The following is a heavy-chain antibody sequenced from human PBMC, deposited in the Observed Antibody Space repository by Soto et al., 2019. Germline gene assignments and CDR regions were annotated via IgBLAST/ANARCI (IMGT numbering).Heavy chain of an antibody. CDR2: SRNRANSYST. CDR3: ARGSESKRDFDY. J-gene: IGHJ4*02. Sequence: PGGSLRLSCAVSGFTFSDHYMDWVRQAPGKGLEWVARSRNRANSYSTEYAASVKGRFSISRDDSKNSLYLHMNSLKTEDTAVYFCARGSESKRDFDYWGQGTLVNVS. V-gene: IGHV3-72*01. CDR1: GFTFSDHY.